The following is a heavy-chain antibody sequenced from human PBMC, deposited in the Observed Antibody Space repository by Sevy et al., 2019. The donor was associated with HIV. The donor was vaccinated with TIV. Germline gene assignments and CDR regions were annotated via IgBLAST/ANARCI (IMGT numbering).Heavy chain of an antibody. V-gene: IGHV3-21*01. Sequence: GGSLRLSCAASGFTFSIYTLNWVRQAPGKGLEWVSCISPTSSYIYYADSVKGRFSISRDNAKNSLFLQMNSLRADDTAIYYCAKEDSNGVCYSSWGQGTLVTVSS. J-gene: IGHJ5*02. CDR1: GFTFSIYT. CDR3: AKEDSNGVCYSS. D-gene: IGHD2-21*01. CDR2: ISPTSSYI.